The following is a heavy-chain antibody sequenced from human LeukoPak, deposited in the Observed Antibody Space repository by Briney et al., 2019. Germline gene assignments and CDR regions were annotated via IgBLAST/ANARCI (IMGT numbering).Heavy chain of an antibody. CDR2: INPNSGGT. J-gene: IGHJ4*02. D-gene: IGHD6-25*01. CDR1: GYTFTGYF. Sequence: ASVKVSCKASGYTFTGYFIHWVRQAPGQGLEWMGWINPNSGGTSYLQSFQGRVTMTRDTSISTACMDLSRLRSDDTAVYYCARGRPGDYFDYWGQGTLVTVSS. CDR3: ARGRPGDYFDY. V-gene: IGHV1-2*02.